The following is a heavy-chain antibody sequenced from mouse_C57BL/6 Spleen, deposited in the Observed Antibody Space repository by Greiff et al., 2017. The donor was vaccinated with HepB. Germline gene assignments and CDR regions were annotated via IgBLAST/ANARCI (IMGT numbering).Heavy chain of an antibody. V-gene: IGHV1-55*01. J-gene: IGHJ4*01. CDR2: IYPGSGST. CDR3: ARKGLDYDDGLYAMDY. D-gene: IGHD2-4*01. Sequence: VQLQQSGAELVKPGASVKMSCKASSYTFTSYWITWVKQRPGQGLEWIGDIYPGSGSTNYNEKFKSKATLTVDTSSSTAYMQLSSLTSEDSAVYYCARKGLDYDDGLYAMDYWGQGTSVTVSS. CDR1: SYTFTSYW.